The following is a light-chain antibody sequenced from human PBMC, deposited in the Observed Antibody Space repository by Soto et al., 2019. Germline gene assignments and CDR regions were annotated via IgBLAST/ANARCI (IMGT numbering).Light chain of an antibody. V-gene: IGKV1-39*01. CDR1: QSVARF. CDR2: AAS. Sequence: DIQMTQSPSSLSASVGDRVTITCRASQSVARFLNWYQQKPGKAPKLLIFAASSLQSGVPSRFSGSGPGTHFTLTINSLQPEDFATYYCQQNYSPPPVTFGQGTRLEIK. CDR3: QQNYSPPPVT. J-gene: IGKJ5*01.